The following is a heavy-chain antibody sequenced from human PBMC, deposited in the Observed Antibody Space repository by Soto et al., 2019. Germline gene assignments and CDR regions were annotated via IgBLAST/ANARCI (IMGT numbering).Heavy chain of an antibody. Sequence: ESGPTLVNPTQTLTLTCTFSGFSLSTSGMCVSWIRQPPGKALEWLARIDWDDDKYYSTSLKTRLTISKDTSKNQVVLTMTNMDPVDTATYYCARTTTYYYGSGSYLTIDYWGQGTLVTVSS. V-gene: IGHV2-70*11. CDR2: IDWDDDK. D-gene: IGHD3-10*01. CDR1: GFSLSTSGMC. J-gene: IGHJ4*02. CDR3: ARTTTYYYGSGSYLTIDY.